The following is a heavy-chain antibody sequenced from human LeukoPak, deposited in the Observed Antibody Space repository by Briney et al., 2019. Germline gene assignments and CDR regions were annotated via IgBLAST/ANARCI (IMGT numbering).Heavy chain of an antibody. CDR1: GFTFSSYA. J-gene: IGHJ4*02. CDR2: IHSRGGNT. Sequence: GGSLRLSCAASGFTFSSYAMSWVRQAPGKGLTWVSGIHSRGGNTYYTDSMKGRFTISRDNSKNTLYLQMNSLRAEDTAVYYCAKGYWVEWLFDYWGQGTLVTVSS. V-gene: IGHV3-23*01. CDR3: AKGYWVEWLFDY. D-gene: IGHD3-3*01.